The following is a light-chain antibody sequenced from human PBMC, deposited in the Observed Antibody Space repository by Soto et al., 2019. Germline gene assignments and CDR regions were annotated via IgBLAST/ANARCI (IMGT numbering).Light chain of an antibody. CDR2: EVS. V-gene: IGLV2-14*01. Sequence: SVLTQPASVSGSPGQSITISCTGTSTDVGTYNYVSWYQQHPGKAPKLMIYEVSKRPSGVSNRFSGSKSGNTASLTISGLQAEDEASYYCSSYTSSSFVVFGGGTKVTVL. CDR3: SSYTSSSFVV. CDR1: STDVGTYNY. J-gene: IGLJ2*01.